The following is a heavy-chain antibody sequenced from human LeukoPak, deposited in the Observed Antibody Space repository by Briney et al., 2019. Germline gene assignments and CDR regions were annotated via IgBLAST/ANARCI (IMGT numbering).Heavy chain of an antibody. CDR2: IYPADSDT. CDR1: GYTFTSYW. CDR3: ARHLEYTTSSGAFDI. Sequence: GESLQVSCKGSGYTFTSYWIAWVRQMPGKGLEGMGFIYPADSDTRYSPSFQGQVTISDDKSLTTAYLQWSSLKASDTTMYYCARHLEYTTSSGAFDIWGQGTMVTVSS. V-gene: IGHV5-51*01. J-gene: IGHJ3*02. D-gene: IGHD6-6*01.